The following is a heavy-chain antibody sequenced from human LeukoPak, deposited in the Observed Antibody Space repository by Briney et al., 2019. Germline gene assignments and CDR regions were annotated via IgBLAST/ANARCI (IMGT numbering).Heavy chain of an antibody. CDR1: GGSISNGNW. Sequence: SETLSLTCAVTGGSISNGNWWSWVRQPPGKGLEWIGEILHSGNTNYNPSLKSRVTISVDKSKNQFSLKLSSATAADTAEYYCATYGDFPYCFHYWGQGALVTVSS. J-gene: IGHJ4*02. V-gene: IGHV4-4*02. D-gene: IGHD2-21*02. CDR3: ATYGDFPYCFHY. CDR2: ILHSGNT.